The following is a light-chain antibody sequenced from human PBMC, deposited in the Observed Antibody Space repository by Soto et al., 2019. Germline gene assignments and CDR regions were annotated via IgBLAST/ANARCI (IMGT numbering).Light chain of an antibody. CDR2: DVI. V-gene: IGLV2-11*01. Sequence: QSALTQPRSVSGSPGQSVTISCTGTSSDVGIYNYVSWYQHHPGKAPKLIIYDVIKRPSGVPDRFSGSKSGITASLTISGLQADDEADYYCCSYAATSTLVFGRGTKLTVL. J-gene: IGLJ3*02. CDR3: CSYAATSTLV. CDR1: SSDVGIYNY.